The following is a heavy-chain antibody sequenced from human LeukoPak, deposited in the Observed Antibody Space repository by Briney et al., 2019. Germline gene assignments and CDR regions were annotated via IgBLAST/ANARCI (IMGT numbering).Heavy chain of an antibody. CDR1: GYSFTSGHY. V-gene: IGHV4-38-2*01. D-gene: IGHD2-2*01. CDR2: IYHTGSA. Sequence: KPSETLSLTCSVSGYSFTSGHYWGWIRQPPGKGLEWIANIYHTGSAHYNPSLKSRVTISVDTSTNQFSLKLSSVTAADTAVYYCARYCTSTTCILRGFDYWGQGTLDTVSS. CDR3: ARYCTSTTCILRGFDY. J-gene: IGHJ4*02.